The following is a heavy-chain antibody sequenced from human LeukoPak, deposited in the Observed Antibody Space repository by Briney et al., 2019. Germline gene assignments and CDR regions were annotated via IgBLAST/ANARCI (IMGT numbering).Heavy chain of an antibody. Sequence: GGSLRLSCVASGFTFNNYWMHWVRQAPGKGLVWVSRINSDGSSTNYADSVKGRFTISRDNAKNTLYLQVKSLRAEDTAVYYCARGPSGWGSLDSWGQGTLVTVSS. D-gene: IGHD7-27*01. CDR3: ARGPSGWGSLDS. V-gene: IGHV3-74*01. J-gene: IGHJ4*02. CDR2: INSDGSST. CDR1: GFTFNNYW.